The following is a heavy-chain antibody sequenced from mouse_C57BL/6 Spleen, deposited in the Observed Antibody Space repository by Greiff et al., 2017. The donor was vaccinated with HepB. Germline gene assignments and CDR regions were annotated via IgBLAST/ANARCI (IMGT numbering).Heavy chain of an antibody. CDR2: IDPSDSYT. Sequence: VQLQQPGAELVKPGASVKLSCKASGYTSTSYWMQWVKQRPGQGLEWIGEIDPSDSYTNYNQKFKGKATLTVDTSSSTAYMQLSSLTSEDSAVYYCARWGGPDYWGQGTTLTVSS. J-gene: IGHJ2*01. CDR3: ARWGGPDY. D-gene: IGHD3-3*01. V-gene: IGHV1-50*01. CDR1: GYTSTSYW.